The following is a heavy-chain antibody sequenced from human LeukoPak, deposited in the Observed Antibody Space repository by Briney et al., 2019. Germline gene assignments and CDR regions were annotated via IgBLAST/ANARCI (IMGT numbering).Heavy chain of an antibody. D-gene: IGHD3-10*01. V-gene: IGHV4-30-4*01. J-gene: IGHJ3*02. CDR1: GGSISSGDYY. Sequence: SETLSLTCTVSGGSISSGDYYWSWIRQPPGKGLEWIGYIYYSGSTYYNPSLKSRVTISVDTSKNQFSLKLSSVTAADTAVYFCATGGSIDAFDIWGPGTMVTVSS. CDR2: IYYSGST. CDR3: ATGGSIDAFDI.